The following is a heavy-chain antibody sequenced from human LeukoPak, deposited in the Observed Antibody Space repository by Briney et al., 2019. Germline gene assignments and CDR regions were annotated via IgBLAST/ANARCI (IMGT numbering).Heavy chain of an antibody. V-gene: IGHV4-38-2*02. CDR2: IYHSGST. Sequence: SETLSLTCAVSGYSISSGYYWGWIRQPPGKGLEWIGSIYHSGSTYYNPSLKSRVTISVDTSKNQFSLKLSSVTAADTAVYYCARDTLPAAMRPWFDPWGQGTLVTVSS. D-gene: IGHD2-2*01. CDR3: ARDTLPAAMRPWFDP. CDR1: GYSISSGYY. J-gene: IGHJ5*02.